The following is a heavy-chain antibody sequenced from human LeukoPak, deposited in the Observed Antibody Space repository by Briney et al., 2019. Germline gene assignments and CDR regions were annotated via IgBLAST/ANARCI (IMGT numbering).Heavy chain of an antibody. D-gene: IGHD2-15*01. CDR1: GYTFTAYG. V-gene: IGHV3-33*01. J-gene: IGHJ4*02. CDR3: SRDGGAGLDY. CDR2: IWYDDSRK. Sequence: GGSLRLSCAASGYTFTAYGMRWVRQAPGKGLEWVAVIWYDDSRKSYGDSVKGRFTVSRDTSKNTLYLEMNSLRAEDTAVYYCSRDGGAGLDYWGQGTLVTVSS.